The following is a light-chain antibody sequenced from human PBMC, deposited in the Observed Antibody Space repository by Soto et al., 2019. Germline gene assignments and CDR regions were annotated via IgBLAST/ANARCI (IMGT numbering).Light chain of an antibody. CDR2: DVS. V-gene: IGKV1-16*01. CDR3: QQSYFIPPIT. J-gene: IGKJ5*01. CDR1: QGLSTS. Sequence: DVQMTQSPSSLSASVGDSVSITCRASQGLSTSLAWFQQKPGKPPRFLIYDVSRLQTGVPSRFSGSGSGTHFTLTISSLEPEDFATYYCQQSYFIPPITFGQGTRLEIK.